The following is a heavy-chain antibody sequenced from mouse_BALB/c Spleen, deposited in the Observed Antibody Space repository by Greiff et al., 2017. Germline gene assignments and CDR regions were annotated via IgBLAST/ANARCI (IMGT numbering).Heavy chain of an antibody. CDR2: ISSGGSYT. D-gene: IGHD2-14*01. CDR3: ARLGGNYLDY. V-gene: IGHV5-6*02. CDR1: GFTFSSYG. J-gene: IGHJ2*01. Sequence: EVMLVESGGDLVKPGGSLKLSCAASGFTFSSYGMSWVRQTPDKRLEWVAAISSGGSYTYYPDSVKGRFTISRDNAKNTLYLQMSSLKSEDTAMYYCARLGGNYLDYWGQGTTLTVSS.